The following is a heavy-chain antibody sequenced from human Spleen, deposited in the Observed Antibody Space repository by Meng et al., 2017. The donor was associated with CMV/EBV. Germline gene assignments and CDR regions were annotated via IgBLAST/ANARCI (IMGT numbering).Heavy chain of an antibody. CDR2: ISGYNGNT. J-gene: IGHJ6*02. D-gene: IGHD1-1*01. V-gene: IGHV1-18*01. CDR3: AREWNEGYYYYGMDV. Sequence: ASVKVSCKASNFSFDSYGFTWVRQAPGQGLEWMGWISGYNGNTNYAQKVQGRVTMTTDTSTSTVYMELRSLRSDDTAVYYCAREWNEGYYYYGMDVWGQGTTVTVSS. CDR1: NFSFDSYG.